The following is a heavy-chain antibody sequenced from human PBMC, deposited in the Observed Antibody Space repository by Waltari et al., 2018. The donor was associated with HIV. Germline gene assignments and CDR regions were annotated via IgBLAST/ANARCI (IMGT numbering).Heavy chain of an antibody. CDR3: AKDLNVFYHGSGFDY. V-gene: IGHV3-30*18. J-gene: IGHJ4*02. CDR2: MSYDGKT. D-gene: IGHD3-10*01. Sequence: QVQLVESVGGVVQSGRSLSLSGGVAGFDVRGSSLHWVRQAPGKGLEWVAVMSYDGKTYYSDDVRGRFTMSRDTSRNTMFLQMDRLKVGDRGVYYCAKDLNVFYHGSGFDYWGPGSPVSVS. CDR1: GFDVRGSS.